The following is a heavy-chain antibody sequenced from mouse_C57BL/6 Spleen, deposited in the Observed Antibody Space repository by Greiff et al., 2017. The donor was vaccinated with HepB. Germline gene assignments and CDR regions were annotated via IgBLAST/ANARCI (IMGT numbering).Heavy chain of an antibody. J-gene: IGHJ4*01. CDR2: IDPSDSYT. CDR3: ARYERDAPYAMDY. Sequence: VQLQQSGAELVMPGASVKLSCKASGYTFTSYWMHWVKQRPGQGLEWIGEIDPSDSYTNYNQKFKGKSTLTVDKSSSTAYMQLSSLKSEDSAVYYFARYERDAPYAMDYWGQGTSVTVSS. V-gene: IGHV1-69*01. D-gene: IGHD2-12*01. CDR1: GYTFTSYW.